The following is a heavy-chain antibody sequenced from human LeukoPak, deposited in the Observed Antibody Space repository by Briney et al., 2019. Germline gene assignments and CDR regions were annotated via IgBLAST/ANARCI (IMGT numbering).Heavy chain of an antibody. CDR2: IKEDGSEK. CDR3: AKDSSSYYYGMDV. V-gene: IGHV3-7*01. CDR1: RFTFSNYW. Sequence: GGSLRLSCAASRFTFSNYWMGWVRQAPGKGLEWVANIKEDGSEKVYVDSVKGRFTISRDNSKNTLYLQMNSLRTEDTAVYYCAKDSSSYYYGMDVWGQGTTVTVSS. D-gene: IGHD3-10*01. J-gene: IGHJ6*02.